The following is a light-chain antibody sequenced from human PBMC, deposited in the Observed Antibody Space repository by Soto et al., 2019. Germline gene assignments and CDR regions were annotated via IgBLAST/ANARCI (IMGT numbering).Light chain of an antibody. V-gene: IGKV3D-15*01. CDR3: QQYAGSPRT. J-gene: IGKJ1*01. Sequence: EILMTQSPATLSVSPGERATLSCRASQSVSSNLAWYQQKPGQAPRVLIFGASNRATGIPDRFSGSGSGTDFTLTISRLEPEDFAIYYCQQYAGSPRTFGQGAKVDI. CDR1: QSVSSN. CDR2: GAS.